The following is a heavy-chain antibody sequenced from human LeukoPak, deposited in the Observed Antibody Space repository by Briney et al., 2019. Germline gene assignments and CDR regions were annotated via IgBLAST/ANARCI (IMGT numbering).Heavy chain of an antibody. D-gene: IGHD3-3*01. CDR3: AKEGPVLRFLEWLFQGAFDI. CDR1: GFTFSSYA. J-gene: IGHJ3*02. V-gene: IGHV3-23*01. Sequence: GGSLRLSCAASGFTFSSYAMSWVRQAPGKGLEWVSAISGSGGSTHYADSVKGRFTISRDNSKNTLYLQMNSLRAEDTAVYYCAKEGPVLRFLEWLFQGAFDIWGQGTMVTVSS. CDR2: ISGSGGST.